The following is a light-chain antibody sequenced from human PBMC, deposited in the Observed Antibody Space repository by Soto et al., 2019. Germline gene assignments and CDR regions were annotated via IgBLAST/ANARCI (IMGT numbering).Light chain of an antibody. CDR2: DVS. V-gene: IGLV2-11*01. J-gene: IGLJ1*01. Sequence: QSVLTQPRSVSGSPGQSVTISCTGTSSDVGGYNYVSWYQQHPGKAPKLMIYDVSKRPSGVPDRFSGSKSGNTASLTISGAQAEDEADYYCCSYAGSSYVFGTGTKVTVL. CDR3: CSYAGSSYV. CDR1: SSDVGGYNY.